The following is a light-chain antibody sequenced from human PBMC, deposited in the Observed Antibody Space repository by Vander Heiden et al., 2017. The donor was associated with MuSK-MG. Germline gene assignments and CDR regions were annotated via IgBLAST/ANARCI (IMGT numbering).Light chain of an antibody. J-gene: IGLJ2*01. V-gene: IGLV3-1*01. Sequence: SFDLSQPPLVSVSPGQTASIPCSGDKLGGKYVSWYQQKPGQSPLLLIHQDTKRPSGIPDRFSGSNSGNTATLTISGTQSLDEADYYCQAWESNSFVVFGGGTKVTVL. CDR1: KLGGKY. CDR3: QAWESNSFVV. CDR2: QDT.